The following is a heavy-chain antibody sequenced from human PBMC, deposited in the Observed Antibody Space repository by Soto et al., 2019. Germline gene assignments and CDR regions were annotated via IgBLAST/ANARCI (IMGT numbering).Heavy chain of an antibody. J-gene: IGHJ6*02. D-gene: IGHD2-15*01. CDR1: GYSFTSYW. CDR2: IDPSDSYT. Sequence: EVQLVQSGAEVKKPGESLRISCKGSGYSFTSYWISWVRQMPGKGLEWMGRIDPSDSYTNYSPSFQGHVTISADKSISTAYLQWSSLKASDTAMYYCARQGVGPYYYYGMDVWGQGTTVTVSS. CDR3: ARQGVGPYYYYGMDV. V-gene: IGHV5-10-1*03.